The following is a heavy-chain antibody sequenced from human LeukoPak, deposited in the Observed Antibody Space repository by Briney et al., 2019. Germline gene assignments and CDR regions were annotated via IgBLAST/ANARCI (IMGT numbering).Heavy chain of an antibody. CDR1: GFSLYSSGVG. Sequence: SGPTLVQPTQTVTLTCTFSGFSLYSSGVGVGWIRQPPGKALERLAVIYWDDDKRYNPSLRSRLTMSKDASKSQVFLVMTNMDPVDTATYYCAHRRPGHLTGWDNSYFDNWGPGTLVTVSS. D-gene: IGHD1/OR15-1a*01. CDR2: IYWDDDK. J-gene: IGHJ4*02. CDR3: AHRRPGHLTGWDNSYFDN. V-gene: IGHV2-5*02.